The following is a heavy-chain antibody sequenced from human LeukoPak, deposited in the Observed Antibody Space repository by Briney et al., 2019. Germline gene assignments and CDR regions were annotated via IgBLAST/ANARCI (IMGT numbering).Heavy chain of an antibody. V-gene: IGHV4-59*12. CDR1: GGSISTYY. J-gene: IGHJ6*03. CDR2: IYYSGST. Sequence: SETLSLTCTVSGGSISTYYWSWIRQSPGKGLEWIGYIYYSGSTNYNPSLKSRVTISVDTSKNHFSLKLNSVTAADTAVYYCARRAGSPQYFYYYYMDVWGKGTTVIISS. CDR3: ARRAGSPQYFYYYYMDV. D-gene: IGHD6-19*01.